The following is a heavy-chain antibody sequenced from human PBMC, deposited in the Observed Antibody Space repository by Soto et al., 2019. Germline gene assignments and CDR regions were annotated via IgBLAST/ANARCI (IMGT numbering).Heavy chain of an antibody. CDR3: ATAWSHYFDY. CDR2: IDNSGST. CDR1: GGSISSDYHY. J-gene: IGHJ4*02. V-gene: IGHV4-31*03. Sequence: QVQLQESGPGLVKPSQTLSLTCTVSGGSISSDYHYWTWIRQHPGKGLEWIGYIDNSGSTYYNPSLKSRVKISVDTSKNHFSLKLSSVNAADSAVYYCATAWSHYFDYWGQGMRVTVSS. D-gene: IGHD2-15*01.